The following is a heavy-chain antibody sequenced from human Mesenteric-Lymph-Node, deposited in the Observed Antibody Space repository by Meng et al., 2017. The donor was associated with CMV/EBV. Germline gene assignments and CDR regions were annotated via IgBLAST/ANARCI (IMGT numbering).Heavy chain of an antibody. Sequence: NSAAWNWIRKSQSRGLEWLGRTYYRSKWNNDYAVSVKSRITINPDTSKNQFSLQLNSVTPEDTAVYYCARDPRLGLIAVAVQGYFDLWGRGTLVTVSS. CDR2: TYYRSKWNN. CDR1: NSAA. CDR3: ARDPRLGLIAVAVQGYFDL. D-gene: IGHD6-19*01. V-gene: IGHV6-1*01. J-gene: IGHJ2*01.